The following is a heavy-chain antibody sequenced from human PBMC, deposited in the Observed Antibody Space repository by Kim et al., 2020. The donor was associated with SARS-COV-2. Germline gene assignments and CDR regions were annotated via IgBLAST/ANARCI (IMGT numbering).Heavy chain of an antibody. D-gene: IGHD3-10*01. CDR3: AKGDLYYGSGSYLSNWFDP. V-gene: IGHV3-23*01. J-gene: IGHJ5*02. Sequence: GRFTITRDNSKNTLYLQMNSLRAEDTAVYYCAKGDLYYGSGSYLSNWFDPWGQGTLVTVSS.